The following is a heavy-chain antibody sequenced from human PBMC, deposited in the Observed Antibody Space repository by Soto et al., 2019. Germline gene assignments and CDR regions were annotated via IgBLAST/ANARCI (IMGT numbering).Heavy chain of an antibody. CDR2: TYYRSKWYN. CDR1: VDSVSSNSAA. J-gene: IGHJ6*02. D-gene: IGHD6-6*01. CDR3: ARALRDPSSGVYYYYGLDV. V-gene: IGHV6-1*01. Sequence: SQTLSLTCAISVDSVSSNSAAWNWIRQSPSRGLEWLGRTYYRSKWYNDYAVCVKSRITINPDTSKNQFSLQLYSVTPEDTAVYYGARALRDPSSGVYYYYGLDVWGQGTTVPVPS.